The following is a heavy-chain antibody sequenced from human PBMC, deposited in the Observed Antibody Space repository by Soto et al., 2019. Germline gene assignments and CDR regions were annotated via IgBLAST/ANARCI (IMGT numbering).Heavy chain of an antibody. CDR1: GESFSGYY. D-gene: IGHD1-1*01. CDR3: AIGGAGHDHLRYYFDF. Sequence: SDTLSLTCAVYGESFSGYYWSWICKPPGKGLVWIGEINHSGSTNYNPSLKSRVTISVDTSKNQCSLKLGSVTAADSAVYYCAIGGAGHDHLRYYFDFWGQGTLVTVSS. J-gene: IGHJ4*02. V-gene: IGHV4-34*01. CDR2: INHSGST.